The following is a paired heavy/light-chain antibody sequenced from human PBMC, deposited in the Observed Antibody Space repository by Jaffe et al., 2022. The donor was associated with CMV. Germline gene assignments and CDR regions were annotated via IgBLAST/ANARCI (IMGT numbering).Heavy chain of an antibody. J-gene: IGHJ4*02. CDR2: ITGSLGTT. Sequence: EVQLLESGGGSGQPGGSLRLSCAASGFSFSSYAMSWVRQAPGKGLEWVSTITGSLGTTYYADSVKGRFTISRDNAKNTLYLQMNSLRGEDTAVYYCAKDQWTGASNFNFASWGQGTLVAVSS. V-gene: IGHV3-23*01. CDR3: AKDQWTGASNFNFAS. D-gene: IGHD4-4*01. CDR1: GFSFSSYA.
Light chain of an antibody. CDR1: QSISSD. CDR3: QQSYSVPLT. CDR2: AAS. J-gene: IGKJ4*01. V-gene: IGKV1-39*01. Sequence: DIQMTQSPSFLSASVGDRVTITCRASQSISSDLNWYQQKPGKAPDLLIYAASSLQSGVPSRFRGSGAGTDFTLSISNLQPEDFGSYYCQQSYSVPLTFGGGTKVDIK.